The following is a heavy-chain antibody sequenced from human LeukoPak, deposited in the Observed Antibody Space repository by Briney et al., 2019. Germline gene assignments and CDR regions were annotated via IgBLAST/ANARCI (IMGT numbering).Heavy chain of an antibody. Sequence: PGRSLRLSCAASGFTFSSYTMDWVRQAPGKGLEWVARISYAGSNNYYADSVKGRFTISSDNPKDTLYLQMDSPRAEDTAVYYCAKDDRGNEAPFDYWGQGTLVTVSS. V-gene: IGHV3-30-3*01. J-gene: IGHJ4*02. CDR2: ISYAGSNN. CDR1: GFTFSSYT. CDR3: AKDDRGNEAPFDY.